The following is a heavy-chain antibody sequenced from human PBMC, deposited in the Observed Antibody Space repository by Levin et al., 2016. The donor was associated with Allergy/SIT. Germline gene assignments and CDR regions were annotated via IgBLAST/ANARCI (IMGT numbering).Heavy chain of an antibody. Sequence: ASVKVSCKGFGGNFNSTFKSYGFSWVRQAPGQGLEWMGMMSPTGGGTGYAQRFQGRVIMTRDTSTSTVYMELSSLRSEDTAVYYCATERVVVTLMVYYYYGMDVWGQGTTVTVSS. J-gene: IGHJ6*02. CDR2: MSPTGGGT. V-gene: IGHV1-46*02. D-gene: IGHD2-21*02. CDR1: GGNFNSTF. CDR3: ATERVVVTLMVYYYYGMDV.